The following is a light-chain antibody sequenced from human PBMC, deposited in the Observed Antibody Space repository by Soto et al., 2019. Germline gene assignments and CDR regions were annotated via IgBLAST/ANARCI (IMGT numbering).Light chain of an antibody. V-gene: IGLV1-51*01. CDR3: ETWDTRLSVVL. CDR1: SSNIGNNP. CDR2: DSN. Sequence: QSVLTQPPSVSAAPGQKVIISCSGSSSNIGNNPVSWYQQFPGTAPKLLIYDSNKRPSGIPDRFSGSKSGTSATLGITGLQLGAEAVYYWETWDTRLSVVLFGGGTHLP. J-gene: IGLJ2*01.